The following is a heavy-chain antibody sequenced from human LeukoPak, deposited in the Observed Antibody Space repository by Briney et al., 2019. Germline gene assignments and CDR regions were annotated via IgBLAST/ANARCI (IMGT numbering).Heavy chain of an antibody. CDR1: EFTFSNYW. CDR2: INSDGSST. D-gene: IGHD3-3*01. Sequence: GGSLRLSCAASEFTFSNYWMHWVRQAPGKGLVCVSRINSDGSSTSYADSVKGRVTISRDNAKNTLYLQMNSLRVEDTAVYYYARGFTIFGVVNDGFDIWGQGTTVTVSS. V-gene: IGHV3-74*01. CDR3: ARGFTIFGVVNDGFDI. J-gene: IGHJ3*02.